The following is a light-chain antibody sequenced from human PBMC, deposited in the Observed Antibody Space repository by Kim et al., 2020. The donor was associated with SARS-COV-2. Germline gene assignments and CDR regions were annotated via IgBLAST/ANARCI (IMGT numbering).Light chain of an antibody. Sequence: DIQMTQSPSSLSASVGDRVTITCRASQGINTYLAWYQQKPGKVPKLLIYGASALHSGVPSRFSGSGSGTDFTLTISSLQPEDVATYYCQKYNSAPWTLGQGTKVDIK. CDR1: QGINTY. CDR2: GAS. CDR3: QKYNSAPWT. J-gene: IGKJ1*01. V-gene: IGKV1-27*01.